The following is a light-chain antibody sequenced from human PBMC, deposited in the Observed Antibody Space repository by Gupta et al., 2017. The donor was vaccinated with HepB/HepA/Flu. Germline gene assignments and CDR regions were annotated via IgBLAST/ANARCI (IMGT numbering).Light chain of an antibody. CDR2: KAS. CDR1: QSISSW. V-gene: IGKV1-5*03. CDR3: QQYGSYPYT. Sequence: SIGDRVTITCRASQSISSWLAWYQQKPGNAPKLLIYKASSLVSGVPSRFSGSGSRTDFTLTISSLQPDDFATYHCQQYGSYPYTFGPGTKLEI. J-gene: IGKJ2*01.